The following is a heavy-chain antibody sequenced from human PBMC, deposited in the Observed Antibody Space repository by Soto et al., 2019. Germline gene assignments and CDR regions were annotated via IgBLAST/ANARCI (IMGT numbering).Heavy chain of an antibody. V-gene: IGHV3-73*01. CDR2: IRSKANSYAT. Sequence: GGSLRLSCAASGFTFSGSAMHWVRQASGKGLEWVGRIRSKANSYATAYAASVKGRFTISRDDSKNTAYLQMNSLKTEDTAVYYCTRLTEYSSSKVFDYWGQGTLVTVSS. J-gene: IGHJ4*02. CDR1: GFTFSGSA. D-gene: IGHD6-6*01. CDR3: TRLTEYSSSKVFDY.